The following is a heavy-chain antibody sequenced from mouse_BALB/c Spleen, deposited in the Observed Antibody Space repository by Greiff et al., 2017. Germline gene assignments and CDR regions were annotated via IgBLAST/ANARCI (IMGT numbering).Heavy chain of an antibody. CDR1: GYTFTSYW. Sequence: VKLQQSGAELVRPGASVKLSCKASGYTFTSYWINWVKQRPGQGLEWIGNIYPSDSYTNYNQKFKDKATLTVDKSSSTAYMQLSSPTSEDSAVYYCTREGVVGAMDYWGQGTSVTVSS. CDR3: TREGVVGAMDY. CDR2: IYPSDSYT. J-gene: IGHJ4*01. D-gene: IGHD1-1*01. V-gene: IGHV1-69*02.